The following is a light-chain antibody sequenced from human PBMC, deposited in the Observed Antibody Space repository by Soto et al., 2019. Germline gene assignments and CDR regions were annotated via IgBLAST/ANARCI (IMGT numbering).Light chain of an antibody. V-gene: IGKV2-28*01. CDR2: LGS. Sequence: DIVMTQSPLSLPVTPGEPASISCRSSQSLLHSNGYIYLDWYLQKPGQSPQLLIFLGSNRAAGVTYRFSGSGSGTEFTLNISRVEAEEYGVYYCIQALQTSYTFGQGTQLGIK. CDR3: IQALQTSYT. CDR1: QSLLHSNGYIY. J-gene: IGKJ2*01.